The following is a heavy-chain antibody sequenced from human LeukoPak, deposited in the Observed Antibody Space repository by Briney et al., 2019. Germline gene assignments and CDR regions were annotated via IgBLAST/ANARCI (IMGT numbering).Heavy chain of an antibody. CDR3: ARDRTYCGGDCYEPSYYYYGMDV. CDR2: IIPIFGTA. D-gene: IGHD2-21*02. Sequence: GASVKVSCKASGGTFSSYAISWVRQAPGQALEWMGGIIPIFGTANYAQKFQGRVTITADESTSTAYMELSSLRSEDTAVYYCARDRTYCGGDCYEPSYYYYGMDVWGKGTTVTVSS. V-gene: IGHV1-69*13. J-gene: IGHJ6*04. CDR1: GGTFSSYA.